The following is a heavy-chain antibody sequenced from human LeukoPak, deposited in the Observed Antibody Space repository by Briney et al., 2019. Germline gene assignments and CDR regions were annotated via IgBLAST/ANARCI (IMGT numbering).Heavy chain of an antibody. CDR2: ISWNSGSI. V-gene: IGHV3-9*01. CDR1: GFTFDDYA. CDR3: ARYPRGYRERRVVRYWFDP. D-gene: IGHD3-22*01. J-gene: IGHJ5*02. Sequence: PGGSLRLSCAASGFTFDDYAMHWVRQAPGKGLEWVSGISWNSGSIGYADSVKGRFTISRDNAKNSLYLQMNSLRAEDTALYYCARYPRGYRERRVVRYWFDPWGQGTLVTVSS.